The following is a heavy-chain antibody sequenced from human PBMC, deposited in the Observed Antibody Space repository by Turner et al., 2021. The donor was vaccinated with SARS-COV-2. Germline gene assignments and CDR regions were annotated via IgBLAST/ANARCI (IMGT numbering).Heavy chain of an antibody. Sequence: QVQLVQSGAEVKKPGASVKVSCKASGYPFTSYGISWVRQAPGQGLEWMGWISAYNGYTNYAQKLQGRVTMTTDTSTSTAYMELRSLRSDDTAVYYCAREGYCSSNSCYRGQYYYYGMDVWGQGTTVTVSS. J-gene: IGHJ6*02. CDR1: GYPFTSYG. CDR2: ISAYNGYT. CDR3: AREGYCSSNSCYRGQYYYYGMDV. D-gene: IGHD2-2*02. V-gene: IGHV1-18*04.